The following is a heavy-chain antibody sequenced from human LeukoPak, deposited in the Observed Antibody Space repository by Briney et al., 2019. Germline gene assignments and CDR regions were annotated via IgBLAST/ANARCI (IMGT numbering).Heavy chain of an antibody. CDR3: ARVPYTYSSSWYYFDY. D-gene: IGHD6-13*01. CDR1: GGTFSSYA. V-gene: IGHV1-69*04. CDR2: IIPIFGIA. Sequence: GSSVKVSCKASGGTFSSYAISWMRQAPGQGLEWMGRIIPIFGIANYAQKFQGRVTITADKSTSTAYMELSSLRSEDTAVYYCARVPYTYSSSWYYFDYWGQGTLVTVSS. J-gene: IGHJ4*02.